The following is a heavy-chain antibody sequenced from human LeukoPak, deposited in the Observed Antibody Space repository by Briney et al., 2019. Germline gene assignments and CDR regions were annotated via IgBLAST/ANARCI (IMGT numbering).Heavy chain of an antibody. D-gene: IGHD3-9*01. J-gene: IGHJ6*03. V-gene: IGHV4-59*01. Sequence: SETLSLTCTVSGGSISSYYWSWIRQPPGKGLEWIGYIYYSGSTNYNPSLKSRVTISVDTSKNQFSLKLSSVTAADTAVYYCAREVAPDYDILTGYYPLAGHYMDVWGKGTTVTVSS. CDR2: IYYSGST. CDR3: AREVAPDYDILTGYYPLAGHYMDV. CDR1: GGSISSYY.